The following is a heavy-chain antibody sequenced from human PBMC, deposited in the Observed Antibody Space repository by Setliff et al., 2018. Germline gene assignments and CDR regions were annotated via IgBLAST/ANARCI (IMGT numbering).Heavy chain of an antibody. V-gene: IGHV4-4*07. CDR1: GGSISNYY. CDR2: INTSGST. J-gene: IGHJ3*02. CDR3: ARKGISALSGAFDM. D-gene: IGHD1-26*01. Sequence: PSEPLSLPCTVSGGSISNYYWSWIRQPAGKGLEWIGRINTSGSTNYNPSLKSRVTMSVDTSKNQFSLKLSSVTAADTAVYYCARKGISALSGAFDMWGQGTMVTVS.